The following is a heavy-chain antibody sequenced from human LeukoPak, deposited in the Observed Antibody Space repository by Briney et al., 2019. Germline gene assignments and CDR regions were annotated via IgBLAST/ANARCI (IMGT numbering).Heavy chain of an antibody. CDR1: GFTFSSYS. Sequence: GGSLRLSCAASGFTFSSYSMTWVRQAPGKGLEWVSSISSSSSYIYYADSVKGRFTISRDNAKNSLYLQMNSLRAEDTAVYYCARDGTKAGYYDFWSGYYLGHYFDYWGQGTLVTVSS. D-gene: IGHD3-3*01. V-gene: IGHV3-21*01. CDR3: ARDGTKAGYYDFWSGYYLGHYFDY. J-gene: IGHJ4*02. CDR2: ISSSSSYI.